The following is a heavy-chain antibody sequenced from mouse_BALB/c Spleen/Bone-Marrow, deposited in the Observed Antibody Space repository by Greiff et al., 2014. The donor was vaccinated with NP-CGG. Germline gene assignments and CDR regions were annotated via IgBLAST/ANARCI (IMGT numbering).Heavy chain of an antibody. CDR1: GFTFSSYT. D-gene: IGHD3-1*01. CDR2: ISNGGGNT. CDR3: ARHVGNLYAMDY. J-gene: IGHJ4*01. V-gene: IGHV5-12-2*01. Sequence: EVMLVESGGGLVQPGGSLKLSCAASGFTFSSYTMSWVRQTPEKRLEWVAYISNGGGNTYYPDTVKGRFTISRDNAKNTLYLQMSSLKSEDTAMYYCARHVGNLYAMDYWGQGTSVTVSS.